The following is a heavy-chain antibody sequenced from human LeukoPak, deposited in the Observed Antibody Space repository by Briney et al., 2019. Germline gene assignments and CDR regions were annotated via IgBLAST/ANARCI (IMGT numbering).Heavy chain of an antibody. CDR2: LYNAGST. J-gene: IGHJ5*02. D-gene: IGHD2-15*01. CDR3: AREYCSGGSCYQSSWWFDP. CDR1: GFIVSNNY. V-gene: IGHV3-53*01. Sequence: GGSLRLSCVASGFIVSNNYMSWVRQAPGKGLEWVSVLYNAGSTYYADSVKGRFTISRDNSKNTLYLQMYSLRAEDTAVYYCAREYCSGGSCYQSSWWFDPWGQGTLVTVSS.